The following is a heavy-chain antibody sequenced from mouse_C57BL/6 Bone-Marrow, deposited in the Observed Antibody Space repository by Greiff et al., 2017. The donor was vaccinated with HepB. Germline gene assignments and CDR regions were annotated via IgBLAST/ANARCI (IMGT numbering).Heavy chain of an antibody. D-gene: IGHD2-3*01. V-gene: IGHV1-19*01. CDR2: INPYNGGT. Sequence: VQLQQSGPVLVKPGASVKMSCKASGYTFTDYYMNWVKQSHGKSLEWIGVINPYNGGTSYNQKFKGKATLTVDKSSSTAYMELNSLTSEDSAVYYCARGAWLLRWFAYWGQGTLVTVSA. J-gene: IGHJ3*01. CDR1: GYTFTDYY. CDR3: ARGAWLLRWFAY.